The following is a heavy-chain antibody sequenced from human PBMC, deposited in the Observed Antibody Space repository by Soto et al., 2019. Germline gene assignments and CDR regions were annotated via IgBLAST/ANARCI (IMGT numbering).Heavy chain of an antibody. J-gene: IGHJ4*02. CDR2: IWYDGSNK. V-gene: IGHV3-33*01. Sequence: QVQLVESGGGVVQPGRSLRLSCAASGFTFSSYGMHWVRQAPGKGLEWVAVIWYDGSNKYYADSVKGRFTISRDNSKNTLYLQINSLRAEDTAVYYFARGKGTGMVRLDYWGQGTLVTGSS. D-gene: IGHD5-18*01. CDR3: ARGKGTGMVRLDY. CDR1: GFTFSSYG.